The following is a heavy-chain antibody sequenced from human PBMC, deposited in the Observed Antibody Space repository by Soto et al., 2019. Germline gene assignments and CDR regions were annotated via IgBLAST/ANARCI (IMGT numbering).Heavy chain of an antibody. CDR3: ARPSIVGAMSHWNFDL. V-gene: IGHV4-39*01. D-gene: IGHD1-26*01. CDR1: GGSISSSSYY. J-gene: IGHJ2*01. CDR2: MHYSGNS. Sequence: QLQLQESGPGLVKPSETLSLTCTVSGGSISSSSYYWGWIRQPPGKGLEWIGSMHYSGNSYYNPSLKSRVTISVDTSKNQFSLKLSAVTAADTAVYYCARPSIVGAMSHWNFDLWGRGTLVTVSS.